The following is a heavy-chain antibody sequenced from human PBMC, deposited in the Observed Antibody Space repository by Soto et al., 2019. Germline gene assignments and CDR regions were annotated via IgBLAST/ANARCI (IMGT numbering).Heavy chain of an antibody. D-gene: IGHD3-16*01. J-gene: IGHJ3*02. V-gene: IGHV1-3*05. CDR1: GYTFTSYA. CDR2: INAGNGNR. CDR3: ARDDYYI. Sequence: QVQLVQSGAEEKKPGASVKVSCKASGYTFTSYAMHWVRQAPGQRLEWMGWINAGNGNRKYSQKLQGRVTITRDTSASTAYMELSSLRSKDTAVYYCARDDYYIWGQGTMVTVSS.